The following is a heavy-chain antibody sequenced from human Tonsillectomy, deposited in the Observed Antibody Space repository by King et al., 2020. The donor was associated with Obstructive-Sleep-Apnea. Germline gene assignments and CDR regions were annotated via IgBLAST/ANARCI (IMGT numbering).Heavy chain of an antibody. CDR3: AKEDGGYSSSSQPVDY. Sequence: VQLVESGGGVVQPGRSLRLSCAASGFTFSTYGMHWVRQAPGKGLEWVAVISYDGGNNGSTKYYADSVKGRFTISRDNSKNTLYLQMNSLRAEDTAVYFCAKEDGGYSSSSQPVDYRGQGTLVTVSS. V-gene: IGHV3-30*18. J-gene: IGHJ4*02. CDR2: ISYDGGNNGSTK. D-gene: IGHD6-13*01. CDR1: GFTFSTYG.